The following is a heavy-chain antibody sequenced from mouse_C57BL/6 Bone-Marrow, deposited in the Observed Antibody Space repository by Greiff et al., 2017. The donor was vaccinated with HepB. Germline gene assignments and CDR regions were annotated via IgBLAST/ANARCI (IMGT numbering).Heavy chain of an antibody. CDR3: GRHPSYDGFGY. V-gene: IGHV5-6*01. CDR1: GFTFSSYG. Sequence: EVKVVESGGDLVKPGGSLKLSCAASGFTFSSYGMSWVRQTPDKRLEWVATISSGGSYTYYPDSVKGRFTISRDNAKKTLYLQMSSLKSEDTAMYYWGRHPSYDGFGYWGQGTLVTVSA. D-gene: IGHD2-12*01. J-gene: IGHJ3*01. CDR2: ISSGGSYT.